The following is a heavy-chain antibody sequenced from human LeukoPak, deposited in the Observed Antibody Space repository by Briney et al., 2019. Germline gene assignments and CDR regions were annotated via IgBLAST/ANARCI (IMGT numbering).Heavy chain of an antibody. CDR3: VRISCTGSRCKPHSYYDMDV. D-gene: IGHD2-15*01. V-gene: IGHV3-33*01. CDR2: IWYDGSIK. CDR1: GFTFDTHG. Sequence: GRSLRLSCAASGFTFDTHGMHWVRQAPGKGLEWVAVIWYDGSIKYYSDSVKGRFTISRDNSKNTLYLQMNSLRAEDTAVYYCVRISCTGSRCKPHSYYDMDVWGQGTTVTVSS. J-gene: IGHJ6*02.